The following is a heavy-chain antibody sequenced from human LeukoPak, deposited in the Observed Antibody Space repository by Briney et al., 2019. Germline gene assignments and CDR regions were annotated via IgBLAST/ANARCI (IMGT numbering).Heavy chain of an antibody. D-gene: IGHD3-22*01. V-gene: IGHV4-59*01. Sequence: SETLSLTCAVYGGSFSGYYWSWIRQPPGKGLEWIGYIYYSGSTNYNPSLKSRVTISVDTSKNQFSLKLSSVTAADTAVYYCAREQYYDSSGVKAFDIWGQGTMVTVSS. CDR3: AREQYYDSSGVKAFDI. CDR1: GGSFSGYY. J-gene: IGHJ3*02. CDR2: IYYSGST.